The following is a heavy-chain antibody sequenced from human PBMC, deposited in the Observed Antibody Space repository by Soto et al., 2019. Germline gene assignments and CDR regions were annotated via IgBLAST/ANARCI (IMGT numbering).Heavy chain of an antibody. CDR1: GGSISSGDYY. CDR3: ASMGSRGVEGAFVF. J-gene: IGHJ4*02. CDR2: IDHSGST. V-gene: IGHV4-30-4*01. Sequence: QVQLQESGPGLVKPSQTLSLTCTVSGGSISSGDYYWSWIRQPPGKGLEWIGYIDHSGSTYYNPSHKRRVTTSLHPPKTQSPMKLTSESAGAAGVYNSASMGSRGVEGAFVFWGQGTLVTVSS. D-gene: IGHD3-3*01.